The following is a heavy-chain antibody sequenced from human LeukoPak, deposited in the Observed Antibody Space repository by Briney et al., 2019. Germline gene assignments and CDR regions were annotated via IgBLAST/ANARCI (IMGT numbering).Heavy chain of an antibody. CDR1: GGSFSGYY. Sequence: SETLSLTCAVSGGSFSGYYWTWIRQPPGKGLEWIGEINHSGSANYNPSLMSRVTISSDTSKNHFSLNLSSVTAADTAVYYCARGQGTVTTHWGQGTLVTVSS. V-gene: IGHV4-34*01. D-gene: IGHD4-11*01. J-gene: IGHJ4*02. CDR2: INHSGSA. CDR3: ARGQGTVTTH.